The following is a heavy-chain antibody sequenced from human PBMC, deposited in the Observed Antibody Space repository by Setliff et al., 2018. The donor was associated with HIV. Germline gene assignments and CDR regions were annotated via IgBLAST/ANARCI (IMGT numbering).Heavy chain of an antibody. J-gene: IGHJ3*02. CDR3: TTADLGRGLQLLDAFDI. CDR1: GFTFSNAW. CDR2: IKSKTDGGTT. V-gene: IGHV3-15*01. Sequence: GGSLRLSCAASGFTFSNAWMSWVRQAPGKGLEWVGRIKSKTDGGTTDYAAPVKGRFTISRDDSKNTLYLQMNSLKTEDTAVYYCTTADLGRGLQLLDAFDIWGQGTMVTV. D-gene: IGHD5-12*01.